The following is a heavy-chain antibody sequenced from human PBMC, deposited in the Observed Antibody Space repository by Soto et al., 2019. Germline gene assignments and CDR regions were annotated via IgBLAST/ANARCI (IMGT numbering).Heavy chain of an antibody. V-gene: IGHV4-31*03. Sequence: SETLSLTCTVAGSSISSGGYYWSWNRQHPGKGLEWIGYIYYSGSTYYNPSLKSRVTISVDTSKNQFSLKLSSVTAADTAVYYCARGFRRQGGMDVWGQGTTVTVSS. CDR2: IYYSGST. CDR1: GSSISSGGYY. J-gene: IGHJ6*02. CDR3: ARGFRRQGGMDV.